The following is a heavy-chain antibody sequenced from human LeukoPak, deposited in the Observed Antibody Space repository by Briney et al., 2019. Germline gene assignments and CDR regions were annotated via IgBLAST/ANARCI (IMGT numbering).Heavy chain of an antibody. CDR2: INWNGGST. V-gene: IGHV3-20*04. Sequence: GGSLRLSCATSGFTFDDYGMSWVRQAPGKGLEWVSGINWNGGSTGYADSVKGRFTISRDNAKNSLYLQMNSLRAEDTALYYCARDRYYDFWSGSRGYFDYWGQGTLVTVSS. CDR1: GFTFDDYG. CDR3: ARDRYYDFWSGSRGYFDY. D-gene: IGHD3-3*01. J-gene: IGHJ4*03.